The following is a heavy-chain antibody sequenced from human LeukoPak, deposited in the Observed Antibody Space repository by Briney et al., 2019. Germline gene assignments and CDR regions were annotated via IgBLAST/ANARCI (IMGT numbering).Heavy chain of an antibody. D-gene: IGHD3-10*01. Sequence: PSETLSLTCAVYGGSFSGYYWSWIRQPPGKGLEWIGEINHSGSTNYNPSLKSRVTISVDTSKNQFSLKLSSVTAADTAVYYCARVIPGQGLLWFGSLYMDVWGKGTTVTISS. CDR1: GGSFSGYY. V-gene: IGHV4-34*01. CDR3: ARVIPGQGLLWFGSLYMDV. J-gene: IGHJ6*03. CDR2: INHSGST.